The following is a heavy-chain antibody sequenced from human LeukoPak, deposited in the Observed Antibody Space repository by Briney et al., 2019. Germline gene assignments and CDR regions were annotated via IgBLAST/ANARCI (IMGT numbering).Heavy chain of an antibody. D-gene: IGHD3-3*01. V-gene: IGHV4-39*01. CDR2: IFYSGST. Sequence: SETLSPTCTVSGGSISSTSYYWGWIRQPPGKGLEWIGSIFYSGSTYYNPSLKSRVTISVDTSKNQFSLKLSSVTAADTAVYYCARHIYDFWSGYYPYYYYGMDVWGQGTTVTVSS. CDR3: ARHIYDFWSGYYPYYYYGMDV. CDR1: GGSISSTSYY. J-gene: IGHJ6*02.